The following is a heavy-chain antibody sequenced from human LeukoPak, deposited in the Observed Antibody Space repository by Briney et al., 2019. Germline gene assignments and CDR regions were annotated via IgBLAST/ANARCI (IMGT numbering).Heavy chain of an antibody. V-gene: IGHV3-30*03. D-gene: IGHD1-26*01. Sequence: GGSLRLTCAASGFTFSSYGMHWVRQAPGKGLEWVAVISYDGSNKYYADSVRGRFTISRANSKNTLYLQMNSLRAEDTAVYYCATTLDRIVGATHFDYWGQGTLVTVSS. J-gene: IGHJ4*02. CDR2: ISYDGSNK. CDR1: GFTFSSYG. CDR3: ATTLDRIVGATHFDY.